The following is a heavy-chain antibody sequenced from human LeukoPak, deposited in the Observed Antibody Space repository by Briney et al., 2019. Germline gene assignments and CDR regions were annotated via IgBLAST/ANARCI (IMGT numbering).Heavy chain of an antibody. D-gene: IGHD6-19*01. CDR2: INPNSGGT. Sequence: ASVKVSCKASGYTFTGYYMHWVRQAPGQGLEWMGWINPNSGGTNYAQKFQGRVTMTRDTSISTAHMELSRLRSDDTAVYYCARDFPRGIAVSYWGQGTLVTVSS. J-gene: IGHJ4*02. CDR3: ARDFPRGIAVSY. V-gene: IGHV1-2*02. CDR1: GYTFTGYY.